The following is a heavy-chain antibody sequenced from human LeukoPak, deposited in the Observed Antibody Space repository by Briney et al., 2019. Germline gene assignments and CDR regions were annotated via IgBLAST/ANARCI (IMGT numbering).Heavy chain of an antibody. CDR3: ARAGGNRFDP. Sequence: SETLSLTCTVSGGSLSNYYWSWIRQYPGQGLEWIGYIYYSGSTTYNPSLKSRVTISVDTSKNQFSLKLTSVTAADTAVYYCARAGGNRFDPLGPGNSGHRLL. D-gene: IGHD3-10*01. CDR2: IYYSGST. J-gene: IGHJ5*02. CDR1: GGSLSNYY. V-gene: IGHV4-59*01.